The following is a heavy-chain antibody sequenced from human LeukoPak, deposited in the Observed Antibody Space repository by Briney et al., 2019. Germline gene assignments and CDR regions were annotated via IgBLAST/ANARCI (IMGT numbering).Heavy chain of an antibody. CDR1: GFTFDDYA. Sequence: PGGSLRLSCAASGFTFDDYAMHWVRQAPGKGLEWVSGISWSSGSIGYADSVKGRFTISRDNAKNSLYLQMNSLRAEDTAVYYCARDFRFHDDYWGQGTLVTVSS. J-gene: IGHJ4*02. CDR3: ARDFRFHDDY. CDR2: ISWSSGSI. V-gene: IGHV3-9*01.